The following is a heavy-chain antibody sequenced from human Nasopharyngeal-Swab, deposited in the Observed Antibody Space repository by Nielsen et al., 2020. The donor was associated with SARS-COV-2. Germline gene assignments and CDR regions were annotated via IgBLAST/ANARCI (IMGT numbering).Heavy chain of an antibody. J-gene: IGHJ4*02. Sequence: GESLKISCAASGFTFSSYDMHWARQATGKGLEWVSAIGTAGDTYYPGSVKGRFTISRENAKNSLYLQMNSLRAGDTAVYYCARGKYDSSGYYLGDYYFDYWGQGTLVTVSS. CDR1: GFTFSSYD. CDR2: IGTAGDT. CDR3: ARGKYDSSGYYLGDYYFDY. D-gene: IGHD3-22*01. V-gene: IGHV3-13*01.